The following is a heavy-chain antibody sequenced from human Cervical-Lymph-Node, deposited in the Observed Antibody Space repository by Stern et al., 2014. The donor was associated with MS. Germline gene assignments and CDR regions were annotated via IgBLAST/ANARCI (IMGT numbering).Heavy chain of an antibody. D-gene: IGHD2-21*01. Sequence: QVQLQESGPGLVKPSETLSLSCSVSGGSISPNYWSWVRQAPGKGLEWLGHVYHTGRTDYNPSLKTRVTISVDLAKNTFSLNLTSVTAADTAIYFCTRKGEAVRDAFDVWGQGTMAIVSS. CDR3: TRKGEAVRDAFDV. J-gene: IGHJ3*01. CDR1: GGSISPNY. V-gene: IGHV4-59*12. CDR2: VYHTGRT.